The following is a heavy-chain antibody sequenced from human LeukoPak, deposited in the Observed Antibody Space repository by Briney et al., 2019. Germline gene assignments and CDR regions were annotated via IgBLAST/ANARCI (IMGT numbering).Heavy chain of an antibody. J-gene: IGHJ4*02. CDR1: GGSTSSGSYY. V-gene: IGHV4-61*02. CDR3: ARANLYCSGGSCYSGYFDY. CDR2: IYTSGST. Sequence: PSETLSLTCTVSGGSTSSGSYYWSWIRQPAGKGLEWIGRIYTSGSTNYNPSLKSRVTMSVDTSKNQFSLKLSSVTAADTAVYYCARANLYCSGGSCYSGYFDYWGQGTLVTVSS. D-gene: IGHD2-15*01.